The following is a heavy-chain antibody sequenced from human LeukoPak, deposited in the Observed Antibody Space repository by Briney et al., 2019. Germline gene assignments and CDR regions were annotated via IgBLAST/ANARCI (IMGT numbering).Heavy chain of an antibody. D-gene: IGHD3-22*01. V-gene: IGHV3-20*04. CDR1: GFTYHDYG. CDR3: AMVASYRREYCYDSGRYYFDY. Sequence: GRSLRLSRAASGFTYHDYGMRGVRHAPGKGLEWVSGIHWNGGSTGYADSVKGRFTISRDNAKHSLYLQMHRQRAEHTALYYCAMVASYRREYCYDSGRYYFDYWGQGTLVTVSS. J-gene: IGHJ4*02. CDR2: IHWNGGST.